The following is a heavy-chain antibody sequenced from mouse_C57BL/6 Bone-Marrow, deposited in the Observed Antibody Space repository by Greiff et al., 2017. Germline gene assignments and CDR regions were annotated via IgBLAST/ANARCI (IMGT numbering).Heavy chain of an antibody. CDR2: IDPSDSYT. CDR3: ARDSNYVWFAY. Sequence: QVQLQQSGAELVMPGASVKLSCKASGYTFTSYWMHWVKQRPGQGLEWIGEIDPSDSYTNYNQKFKGKSTLTVDNSSSTAYMQLSSLTSEDSAVYYCARDSNYVWFAYWGQGTLVTVSA. CDR1: GYTFTSYW. V-gene: IGHV1-69*01. D-gene: IGHD2-5*01. J-gene: IGHJ3*01.